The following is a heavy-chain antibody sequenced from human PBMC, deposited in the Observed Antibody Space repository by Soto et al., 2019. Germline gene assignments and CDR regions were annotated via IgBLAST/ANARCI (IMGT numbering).Heavy chain of an antibody. J-gene: IGHJ6*02. V-gene: IGHV5-51*01. CDR1: GYSFTNYW. CDR3: ARQARPHYYYYDMDV. CDR2: IYPDDSGT. Sequence: PGESLKISCQGSGYSFTNYWIGWVRQMPGKGLEWMGIIYPDDSGTKYSPSFQGQVTISTDKSISTAYLQWSNLKASDTAMYYCARQARPHYYYYDMDVWGQGTTVTVSS.